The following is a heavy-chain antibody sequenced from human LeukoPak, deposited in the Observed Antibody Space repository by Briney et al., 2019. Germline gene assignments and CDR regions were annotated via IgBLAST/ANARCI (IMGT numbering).Heavy chain of an antibody. D-gene: IGHD3-22*01. V-gene: IGHV3-66*01. J-gene: IGHJ4*02. Sequence: GGSLRLSCAASGFTFSTYNMNWVRQAPGKGLEWVSITYTGGSTYSADSVKDRFTVSRDSSKNTLYLEMNSLRAEDTAVYFCAGGRGWLVDYWGQGTRVTVSS. CDR3: AGGRGWLVDY. CDR2: TYTGGST. CDR1: GFTFSTYN.